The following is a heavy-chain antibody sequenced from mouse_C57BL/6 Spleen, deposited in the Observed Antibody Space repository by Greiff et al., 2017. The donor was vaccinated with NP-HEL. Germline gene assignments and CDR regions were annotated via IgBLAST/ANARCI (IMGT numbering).Heavy chain of an antibody. V-gene: IGHV10-3*01. CDR2: IRSKSSNYAT. Sequence: DVKLVESGGGLVQPKGSLKLSCAASGFTFNTYAMHWVRQAPGKGLEWVARIRSKSSNYATYYADSVKDRFTISRDDSQSMLYLQMNNLKTEDTAMYYCVRDPYGSSSLGFAYWGQGTLVTVSA. CDR3: VRDPYGSSSLGFAY. J-gene: IGHJ3*01. D-gene: IGHD1-1*01. CDR1: GFTFNTYA.